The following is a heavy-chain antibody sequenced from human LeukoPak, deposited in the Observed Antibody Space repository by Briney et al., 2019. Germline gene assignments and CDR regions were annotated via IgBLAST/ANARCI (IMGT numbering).Heavy chain of an antibody. CDR1: GYTFTSYD. Sequence: ASVKVSCKASGYTFTSYDINWVRQATGQGLEWMGWMNPNSGNTNYAQKLQGRVTMTTDTSTSTAYMELRSLRSDDTAVYYCARSDYGDYVGASDIWGQGTMVTVSS. V-gene: IGHV1-18*01. CDR3: ARSDYGDYVGASDI. D-gene: IGHD4-17*01. J-gene: IGHJ3*02. CDR2: MNPNSGNT.